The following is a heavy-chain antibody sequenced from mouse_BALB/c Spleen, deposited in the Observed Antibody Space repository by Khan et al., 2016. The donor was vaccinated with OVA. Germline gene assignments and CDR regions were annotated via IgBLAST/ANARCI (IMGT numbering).Heavy chain of an antibody. V-gene: IGHV3-6*02. D-gene: IGHD1-1*01. Sequence: QLEESGPGLVKPSQSLSLTCSVTGYSITSGYRWNWIRQFPGNKLEWMGYISYDGTNNYNPSLKNRIPITRDTSKTQFFLKFNSVTTEDTATXDCARGGAVVPYWYFDVWGAGTTVTVSS. J-gene: IGHJ1*01. CDR2: ISYDGTN. CDR3: ARGGAVVPYWYFDV. CDR1: GYSITSGYR.